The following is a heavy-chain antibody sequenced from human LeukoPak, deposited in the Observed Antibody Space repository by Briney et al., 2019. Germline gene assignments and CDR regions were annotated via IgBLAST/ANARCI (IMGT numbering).Heavy chain of an antibody. Sequence: GGSLRLSCAASGFTFSSYWMSWVRQAPGKGLEWVAYIKQDGSEKYYVDSVKGRFTISRDNSKNTLYRQMNSLRAEDTAVYYCATSFSSDYYYYYGMDVWGQGTTVTVSS. J-gene: IGHJ6*02. V-gene: IGHV3-7*03. CDR3: ATSFSSDYYYYYGMDV. CDR2: IKQDGSEK. D-gene: IGHD6-6*01. CDR1: GFTFSSYW.